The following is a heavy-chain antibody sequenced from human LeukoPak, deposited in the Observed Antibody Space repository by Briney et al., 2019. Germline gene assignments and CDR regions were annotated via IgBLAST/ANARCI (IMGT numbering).Heavy chain of an antibody. CDR1: GYTFTAYY. V-gene: IGHV1-2*02. Sequence: EASVKVSCKASGYTFTAYYIHWVRQAPGQGLEWMGWINPNSGGTNYAQKFQGRVTMTRDTSISTAYMELSRLRSDDTAVYYCARGMYYYGSGSLYYFDYWGQGTLVTVSS. J-gene: IGHJ4*02. CDR3: ARGMYYYGSGSLYYFDY. D-gene: IGHD3-10*01. CDR2: INPNSGGT.